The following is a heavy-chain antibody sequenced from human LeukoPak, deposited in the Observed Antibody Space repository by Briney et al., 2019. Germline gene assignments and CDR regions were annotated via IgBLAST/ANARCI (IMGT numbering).Heavy chain of an antibody. Sequence: PGVSLRLSCAASGFIFSTFAMIWVRQPPGKGLEWVSSIFPSGGEIHYADSVRGRFTISRDNSKSTLSLQMNSLRAEDTAIYYCAKSRYCSSTSCYPNWFDPWGQGTLVTVSS. D-gene: IGHD2-2*01. CDR3: AKSRYCSSTSCYPNWFDP. J-gene: IGHJ5*02. CDR1: GFIFSTFA. CDR2: IFPSGGEI. V-gene: IGHV3-23*01.